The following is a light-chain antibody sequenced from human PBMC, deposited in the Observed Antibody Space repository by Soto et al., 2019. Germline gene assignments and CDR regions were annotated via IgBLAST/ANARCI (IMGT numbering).Light chain of an antibody. CDR3: QPYGT. Sequence: EIVLTQSPATLSLSPGERATLSCRASQSVSSSYVAWYQQPPGHAPRLLIYGASSRATGIPDRFSGSVSGTDFTLAIRELEAEDFAVYYCQPYGTFGQGTKVDIK. J-gene: IGKJ1*01. V-gene: IGKV3-20*01. CDR2: GAS. CDR1: QSVSSSY.